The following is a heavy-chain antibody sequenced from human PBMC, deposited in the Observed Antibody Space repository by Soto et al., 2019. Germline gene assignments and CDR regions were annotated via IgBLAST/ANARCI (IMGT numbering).Heavy chain of an antibody. D-gene: IGHD1-7*01. CDR2: INHSGST. CDR3: ARGGTRGWNYYPYYSYMDV. Sequence: QVQLQQWGAGLLKPSETLSLTCAVDGGSFSGYYWRWIRQPPGQGLELIGEINHSGSTNYNPSLNSRFTLSVDTSKNPVYMQLSSVTPAATSVYYCARGGTRGWNYYPYYSYMDVWGKGTPVTVSS. CDR1: GGSFSGYY. J-gene: IGHJ6*03. V-gene: IGHV4-34*01.